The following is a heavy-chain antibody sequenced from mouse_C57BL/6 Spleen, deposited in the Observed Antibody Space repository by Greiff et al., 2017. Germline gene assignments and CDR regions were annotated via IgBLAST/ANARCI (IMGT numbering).Heavy chain of an antibody. CDR2: ISYDGSN. V-gene: IGHV3-6*01. CDR3: ARESYGIYYAMDY. J-gene: IGHJ4*01. D-gene: IGHD1-1*01. Sequence: EVQLVESGPGLVKPSQSLSLTCSVTGYSITSGYYWNWIRQFPGNKLEWMGYISYDGSNNYNPSLKNRISITRDTSKNQFFLKLNSVTTEDTATYYCARESYGIYYAMDYWGQGTSVTVSS. CDR1: GYSITSGYY.